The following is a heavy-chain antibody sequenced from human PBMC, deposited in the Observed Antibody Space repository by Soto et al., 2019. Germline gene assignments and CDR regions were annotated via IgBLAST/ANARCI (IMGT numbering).Heavy chain of an antibody. J-gene: IGHJ6*02. CDR1: GGSISSGDYY. CDR2: IYYSGST. V-gene: IGHV4-30-4*01. CDR3: ASGSLDCSGGSCYFSYYYYYYGMDV. D-gene: IGHD2-15*01. Sequence: QVQLQESGPGLVKPSQTLSLTCTVSGGSISSGDYYWSWIRQPPGKGLEWIGYIYYSGSTYYNPSLKSRVTISVDTSNNQYSLKLSSVTAADTAVYYCASGSLDCSGGSCYFSYYYYYYGMDVWGQGTTVTVSS.